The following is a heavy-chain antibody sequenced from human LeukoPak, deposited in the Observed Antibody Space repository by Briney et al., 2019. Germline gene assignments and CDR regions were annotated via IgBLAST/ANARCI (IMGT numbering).Heavy chain of an antibody. CDR2: IYYSGST. D-gene: IGHD2-2*01. V-gene: IGHV4-31*03. J-gene: IGHJ5*02. Sequence: SETLSLTCTVSGGSISSGGYYWSWIRQHPGKGLEWIGYIYYSGSTYYNPSLKSRVTISVDTSKNQFSLKLSSVTAADTAVYYCARAQAYCSSTSCNMDWSDPWGQGTLVTVSS. CDR3: ARAQAYCSSTSCNMDWSDP. CDR1: GGSISSGGYY.